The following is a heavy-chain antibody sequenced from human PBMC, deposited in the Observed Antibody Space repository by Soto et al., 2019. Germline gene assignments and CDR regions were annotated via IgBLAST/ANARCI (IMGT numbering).Heavy chain of an antibody. V-gene: IGHV3-23*01. CDR2: ISATSENT. CDR3: AKARDQQWVRLPYDY. J-gene: IGHJ4*02. D-gene: IGHD6-19*01. CDR1: GFFFSSYT. Sequence: EVQLLKSGGGLVQPGGSLRLSCVGSGFFFSSYTMTWVRQAPGKGLEWVSSISATSENTYYADSVRGRFTISRDNSRNTLFLQMNSLTAEDTAMYYCAKARDQQWVRLPYDYWVQGILVIVSS.